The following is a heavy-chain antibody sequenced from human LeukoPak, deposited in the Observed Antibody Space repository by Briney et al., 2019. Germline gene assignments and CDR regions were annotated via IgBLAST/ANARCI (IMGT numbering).Heavy chain of an antibody. D-gene: IGHD2-2*01. V-gene: IGHV4-4*02. CDR2: IYHSGRT. CDR1: GFTFSSYW. J-gene: IGHJ4*02. CDR3: ARAGQGYCTSASCFLSLDY. Sequence: GSLRLSCTVSGFTFSSYWMSWVRQPPGKGLEWIGEIYHSGRTNSNPSLKSRVTISVDKSKNQLSLRLNSVTAADTAVYYCARAGQGYCTSASCFLSLDYWGQGTLVTVSS.